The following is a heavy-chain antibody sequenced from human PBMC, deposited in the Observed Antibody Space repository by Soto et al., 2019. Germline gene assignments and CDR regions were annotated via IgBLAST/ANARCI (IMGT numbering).Heavy chain of an antibody. CDR1: GGSISSRTYY. D-gene: IGHD1-1*01. CDR2: IYYSGNT. V-gene: IGHV4-39*01. CDR3: ATYYASQLGAMDV. Sequence: QLQLQESGPGLVKPSETLSLTCTVSGGSISSRTYYWTWIRQPPGKGLEWIANIYYSGNTYYSPSLKSRVTISVDTSKNQFSLKLSSVTAADTAVYFCATYYASQLGAMDVWGQGTTVSVSS. J-gene: IGHJ6*02.